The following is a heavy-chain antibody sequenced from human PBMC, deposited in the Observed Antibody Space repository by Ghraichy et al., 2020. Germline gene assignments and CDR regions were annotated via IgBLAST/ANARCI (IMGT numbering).Heavy chain of an antibody. D-gene: IGHD3-10*01. J-gene: IGHJ5*01. CDR1: EMTVSSNS. V-gene: IGHV3-66*01. CDR2: IYSGGTT. CDR3: VRELSTLIRGITSKWIDS. Sequence: GGSLRLSCAASEMTVSSNSMNWVRQAPGKGLEWVSVIYSGGTTYYADSVKGRFTISRDNSKNTLYLQMNSLRGEDTAVYYCVRELSTLIRGITSKWIDSWGQGTLVTVSS.